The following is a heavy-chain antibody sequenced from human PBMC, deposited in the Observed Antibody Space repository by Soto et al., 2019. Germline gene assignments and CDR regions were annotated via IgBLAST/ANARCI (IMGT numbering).Heavy chain of an antibody. CDR1: GGSISSYY. D-gene: IGHD1-1*01. CDR2: VHYTGST. J-gene: IGHJ4*02. CDR3: ARAAYNIDY. V-gene: IGHV4-59*01. Sequence: SETLSLTCAVSGGSISSYYWNWIRQPLGNGLEWIGYVHYTGSTNYNPSLKSRVTISVDTSKNQFSLKVRSVTAADTAVYYCARAAYNIDYWGQGTLVTVSS.